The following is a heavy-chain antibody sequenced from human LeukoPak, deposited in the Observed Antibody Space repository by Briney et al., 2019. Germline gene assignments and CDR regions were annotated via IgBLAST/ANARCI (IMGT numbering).Heavy chain of an antibody. Sequence: KPGGSLRLSCAASGFTFSSYAMSWVRQAPGKGLEWVSAISGSGGSTYYADSVKGRFTISRDNSKNTLYLQMNSLRAEDTAVYYCAKGAITIFGVALYYFDYWGQGTLVTVSS. D-gene: IGHD3-3*01. V-gene: IGHV3-23*01. CDR2: ISGSGGST. J-gene: IGHJ4*02. CDR3: AKGAITIFGVALYYFDY. CDR1: GFTFSSYA.